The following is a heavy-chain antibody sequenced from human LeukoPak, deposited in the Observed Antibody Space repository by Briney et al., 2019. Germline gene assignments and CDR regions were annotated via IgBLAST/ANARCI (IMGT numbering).Heavy chain of an antibody. CDR2: VHAGDTT. J-gene: IGHJ3*01. Sequence: PGGSLRLSCVASGVAVSSNYMSWVRQAPGKGLEWVAVVHAGDTTQYADSVKGRFTISRDNSKKRVYLQMNSLRPEDTAVYYCARDVDNPMLGGAFDLWGQGTMVTVSS. CDR3: ARDVDNPMLGGAFDL. CDR1: GVAVSSNY. V-gene: IGHV3-66*02. D-gene: IGHD4-23*01.